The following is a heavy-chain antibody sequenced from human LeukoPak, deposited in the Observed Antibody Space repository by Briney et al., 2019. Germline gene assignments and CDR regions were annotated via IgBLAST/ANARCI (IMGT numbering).Heavy chain of an antibody. V-gene: IGHV1-2*02. D-gene: IGHD3-22*01. CDR2: INPNSGGT. J-gene: IGHJ4*02. CDR3: ATYYYDSSGYYSFDY. CDR1: GYTFTGYY. Sequence: GASVKASCKASGYTFTGYYMHWVRQAPGQGLEWMGWINPNSGGTNYAQKFQGRVTMTRDTSISTAYMELSRLRSDDTAVYYCATYYYDSSGYYSFDYWGQGTLVTVSS.